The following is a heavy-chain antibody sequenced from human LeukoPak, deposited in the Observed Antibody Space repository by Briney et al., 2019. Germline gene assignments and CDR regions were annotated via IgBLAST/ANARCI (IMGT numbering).Heavy chain of an antibody. Sequence: PSETLSLTCAVYGGSFSGYYWSWIRQPPGKVVEGIGEFNHSGSTNYNQSLKSRVTISVDTSKNQFSLKLSSVTAADTAVYYCARATYYDFWSGYYAVPGKPNWFDPWGQGTLVTVSS. CDR1: GGSFSGYY. J-gene: IGHJ5*02. CDR2: FNHSGST. CDR3: ARATYYDFWSGYYAVPGKPNWFDP. D-gene: IGHD3-3*01. V-gene: IGHV4-34*01.